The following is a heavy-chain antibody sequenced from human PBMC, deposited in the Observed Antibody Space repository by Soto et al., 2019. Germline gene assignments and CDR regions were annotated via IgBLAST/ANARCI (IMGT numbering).Heavy chain of an antibody. CDR3: ARHSLALRKNNWFDP. J-gene: IGHJ5*02. CDR1: GDSIISSDFY. CDR2: IFYLGSS. D-gene: IGHD3-3*02. V-gene: IGHV4-39*01. Sequence: PSETLSLTCTVSGDSIISSDFYWGWVRQPPGKSLEWIGSIFYLGSSYYNPSLKSRVTMSVDTSKNQFSLRLRSVTAADTALYFCARHSLALRKNNWFDPWGQGIMVTVSS.